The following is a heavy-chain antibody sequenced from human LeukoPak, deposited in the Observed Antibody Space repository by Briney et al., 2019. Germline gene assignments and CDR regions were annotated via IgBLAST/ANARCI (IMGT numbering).Heavy chain of an antibody. Sequence: GGSLRLSCAASGFTFSSYAMHWVRQAPGKGLEYVSAMSSNGGSTYYANSVKGRFTISRDNSKNTLYLQMGSLRAEDMAVYYCARTLGPYVWGSYRQSYYFDYWGQGTLVTVSS. D-gene: IGHD3-16*02. V-gene: IGHV3-64*01. CDR1: GFTFSSYA. CDR3: ARTLGPYVWGSYRQSYYFDY. J-gene: IGHJ4*02. CDR2: MSSNGGST.